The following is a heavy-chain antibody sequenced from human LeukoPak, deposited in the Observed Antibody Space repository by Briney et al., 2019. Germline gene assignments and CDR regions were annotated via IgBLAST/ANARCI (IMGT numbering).Heavy chain of an antibody. D-gene: IGHD3-10*01. J-gene: IGHJ6*02. Sequence: SETLSLTCTVSGGSISRGGYFWTWIRQHPGKGLEWIGYIDYSGSTDYNPSLKSRVTISLDTSNSQFSLKLTSVTAADTAVYYCARCDYYGSAVHTRLGYGIDVWGQGTTVTVSS. CDR2: IDYSGST. V-gene: IGHV4-31*03. CDR1: GGSISRGGYF. CDR3: ARCDYYGSAVHTRLGYGIDV.